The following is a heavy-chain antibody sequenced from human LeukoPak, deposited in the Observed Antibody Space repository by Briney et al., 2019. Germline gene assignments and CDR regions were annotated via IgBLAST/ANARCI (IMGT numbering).Heavy chain of an antibody. V-gene: IGHV3-21*01. CDR1: GFTFSSYS. Sequence: GGSLRLSCAASGFTFSSYSMNWVRQAPGKGLEWVSSISSSSSYIYYADSVKGRFTTSRDNAKNSLYLQMNSLRAEDTAVYYCARSSMVATNWFDYWGQGTLVTVSS. CDR3: ARSSMVATNWFDY. J-gene: IGHJ4*02. D-gene: IGHD5-12*01. CDR2: ISSSSSYI.